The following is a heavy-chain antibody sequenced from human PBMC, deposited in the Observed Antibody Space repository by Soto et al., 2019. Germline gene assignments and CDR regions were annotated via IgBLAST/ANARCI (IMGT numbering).Heavy chain of an antibody. CDR2: ISSDGSNA. D-gene: IGHD5-18*01. Sequence: GGSLRLSCAASGVTFSSYGMHWVRQAPGKGLEWVAVISSDGSNAYYADSVEGRFTISRDNSKNTLYLQMNSLRAEDTAVYYCAKGMDIGMVRGGFDIWGQGTTVTVSS. V-gene: IGHV3-30*18. CDR1: GVTFSSYG. CDR3: AKGMDIGMVRGGFDI. J-gene: IGHJ3*02.